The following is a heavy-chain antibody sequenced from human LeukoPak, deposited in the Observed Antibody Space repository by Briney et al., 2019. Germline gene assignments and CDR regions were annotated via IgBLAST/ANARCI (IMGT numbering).Heavy chain of an antibody. CDR1: GYTFTNNY. CDR2: INPSGGST. V-gene: IGHV1-46*01. D-gene: IGHD1-26*01. CDR3: ARVNRELLREISIDY. Sequence: ASVNVSCKASGYTFTNNYMHWVRQAPGQGLEWMGIINPSGGSTRYAQKFQGRVTVTRDTSTSTVYMELSSLRSEDTAVYYCARVNRELLREISIDYWGQGTLVTVSS. J-gene: IGHJ4*02.